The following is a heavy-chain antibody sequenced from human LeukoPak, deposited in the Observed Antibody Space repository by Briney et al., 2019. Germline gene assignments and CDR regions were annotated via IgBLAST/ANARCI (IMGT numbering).Heavy chain of an antibody. J-gene: IGHJ4*02. CDR3: ASGPGDLDYFDY. D-gene: IGHD3-10*01. Sequence: PGGSLRLSCAASGFTFSSYSMNWVRQAPGKGLEWVSSISSSSSYIYYADSVKGRFTISRDNAKNSLYLQMNSLRAEDTAVHYCASGPGDLDYFDYWGQGTLVTVSS. V-gene: IGHV3-21*01. CDR1: GFTFSSYS. CDR2: ISSSSSYI.